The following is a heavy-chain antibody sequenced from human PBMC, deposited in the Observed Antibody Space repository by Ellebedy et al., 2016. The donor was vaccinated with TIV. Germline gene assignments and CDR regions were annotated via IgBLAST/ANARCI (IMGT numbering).Heavy chain of an antibody. J-gene: IGHJ5*02. Sequence: GESLKISCVASGFTFSDSYMAWLRQAPGKGLEWLSYIRGSAAYSDYSVSVRGRFTISRDNAQKSLYLQMNNLGHEDTAVYYCARAHCSGGSCHRGLWFDPWGLGTLVTVST. CDR1: GFTFSDSY. V-gene: IGHV3-11*04. D-gene: IGHD2-15*01. CDR2: IRGSAAYS. CDR3: ARAHCSGGSCHRGLWFDP.